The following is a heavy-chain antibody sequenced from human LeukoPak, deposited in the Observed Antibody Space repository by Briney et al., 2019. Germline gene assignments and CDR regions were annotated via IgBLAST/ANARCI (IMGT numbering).Heavy chain of an antibody. CDR2: IYSGGST. CDR1: GFTVSSNY. V-gene: IGHV3-53*01. CDR3: ARAHYYDSDFDY. Sequence: GGSLRLSCAASGFTVSSNYMSWVRQAPGKGLEWVSVIYSGGSTYYADSVKGRFTISRDNSKNTLYLQMNSLRAEDTAVYYCARAHYYDSDFDYWGQGTLVTVSS. J-gene: IGHJ4*02. D-gene: IGHD3-22*01.